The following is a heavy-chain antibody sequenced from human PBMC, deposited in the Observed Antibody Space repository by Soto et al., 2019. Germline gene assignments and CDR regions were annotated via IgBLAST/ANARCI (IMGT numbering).Heavy chain of an antibody. CDR2: ISAYNGNT. Sequence: ASVKVSCKASGYTFIKYGINWVRQARGQGLEWMGWISAYNGNTNYGQKLQGRVTMTTDTSTSTAYMELRTLRSDDTAVYYCARDDFWSGYYTRYYYYGMDVWGQGTKVTVSS. CDR3: ARDDFWSGYYTRYYYYGMDV. J-gene: IGHJ6*02. CDR1: GYTFIKYG. D-gene: IGHD3-3*01. V-gene: IGHV1-18*01.